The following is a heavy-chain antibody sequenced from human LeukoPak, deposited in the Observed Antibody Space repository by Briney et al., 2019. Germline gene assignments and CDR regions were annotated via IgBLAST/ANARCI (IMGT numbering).Heavy chain of an antibody. Sequence: SETLSLTCTVSGGSISSSNYYWGWIRQPPGKGLEWIGSIYYGGSTNYNPSLKSRVTISVDTSKNQFSLKLSSVTAADTAVYYCARHNYGDYHYWSHGTLVTVSS. CDR1: GGSISSSNYY. CDR2: IYYGGST. CDR3: ARHNYGDYHY. J-gene: IGHJ4*01. D-gene: IGHD4-17*01. V-gene: IGHV4-39*01.